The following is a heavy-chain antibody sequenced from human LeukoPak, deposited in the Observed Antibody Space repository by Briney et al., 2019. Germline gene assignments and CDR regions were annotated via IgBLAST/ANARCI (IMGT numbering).Heavy chain of an antibody. J-gene: IGHJ4*02. V-gene: IGHV3-33*01. CDR1: GFTFSSYG. Sequence: GRSLRLSCAASGFTFSSYGMHWVRQAPGKGLEWVAVIWCDGSNKYYADSVKGRFTISRDNSKNTLYLQMNSLRAEDTAVYYCASGELLYEALDYWGQGTLVTVSS. D-gene: IGHD1-26*01. CDR2: IWCDGSNK. CDR3: ASGELLYEALDY.